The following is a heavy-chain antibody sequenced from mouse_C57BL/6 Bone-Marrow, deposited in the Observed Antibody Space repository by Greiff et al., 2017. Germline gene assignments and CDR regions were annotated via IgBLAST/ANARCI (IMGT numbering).Heavy chain of an antibody. Sequence: QVQLKESGAELVKPGASVKMSCKASGYTFTSYWITWVKQRPGQGLEWIGDIYPGSGSTNYNEKFKSKATLTVDTSSSTAYMQLSSLTSEDSAVYYCARHITTVVGAYWGQGTLVTVSA. CDR3: ARHITTVVGAY. J-gene: IGHJ3*01. CDR1: GYTFTSYW. CDR2: IYPGSGST. D-gene: IGHD1-1*01. V-gene: IGHV1-55*01.